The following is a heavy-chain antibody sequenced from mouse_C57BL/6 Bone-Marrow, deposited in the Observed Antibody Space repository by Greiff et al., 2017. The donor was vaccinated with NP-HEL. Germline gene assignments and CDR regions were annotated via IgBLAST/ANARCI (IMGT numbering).Heavy chain of an antibody. CDR2: ISDGGSYT. CDR1: GFTFSSYA. CDR3: ARGGVYYDYDEGYYYAMDY. Sequence: EVMLVESGGGLVKPGGSLKLSCAASGFTFSSYAMSWVRQTPEKRLEWVATISDGGSYTYYPDNVKGRFTISRDNAKNNLYLQMSHLKSEDTAMYYCARGGVYYDYDEGYYYAMDYWGQGTSVTVSS. J-gene: IGHJ4*01. D-gene: IGHD2-4*01. V-gene: IGHV5-4*03.